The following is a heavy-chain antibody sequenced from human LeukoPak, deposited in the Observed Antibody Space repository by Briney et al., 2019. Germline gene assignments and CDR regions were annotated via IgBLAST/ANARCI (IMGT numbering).Heavy chain of an antibody. D-gene: IGHD3-9*01. J-gene: IGHJ4*02. Sequence: GWSLRLSCAASKFTFSTSAMSWVRQAPGKGLEWVSAISGSGAHTYYVDSVKGRFTISRDNSKNTLYLEMSSLRSDDTAVYYCAKESQTYYDIMTGYPNYYFDYWGQGTLVTVSS. CDR2: ISGSGAHT. CDR1: KFTFSTSA. CDR3: AKESQTYYDIMTGYPNYYFDY. V-gene: IGHV3-23*01.